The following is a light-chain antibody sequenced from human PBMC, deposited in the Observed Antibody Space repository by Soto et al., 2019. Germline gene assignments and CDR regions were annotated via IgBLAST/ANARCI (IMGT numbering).Light chain of an antibody. CDR3: QQYYSYPFT. V-gene: IGKV1-39*01. Sequence: DIQMAQSPSSLSASVGDRVTITCRASQSISSYLNWYQQKPGKAPHLLIYAASSLQSGVPSRFSGSGSGTDFTLTIFSLQPEDFATYYCQQYYSYPFTFGPGTKVDIK. CDR1: QSISSY. CDR2: AAS. J-gene: IGKJ3*01.